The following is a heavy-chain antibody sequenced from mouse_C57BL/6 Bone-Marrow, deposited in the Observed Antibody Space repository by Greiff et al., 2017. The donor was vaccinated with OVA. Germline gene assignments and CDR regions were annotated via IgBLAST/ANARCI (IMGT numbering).Heavy chain of an antibody. V-gene: IGHV1-15*01. D-gene: IGHD2-5*01. CDR1: GYTFTDYE. J-gene: IGHJ4*01. CDR3: TRVYSNYYAMDY. Sequence: VQLQQSGAELVRPGASVTLSCKASGYTFTDYEMHWVKQTPVHGLEWIGAIDPETGGTAYNQKFKGKAIMTADKSYSTAYMALRSLTSEYSAVYYGTRVYSNYYAMDYWGQGTAVTVTS. CDR2: IDPETGGT.